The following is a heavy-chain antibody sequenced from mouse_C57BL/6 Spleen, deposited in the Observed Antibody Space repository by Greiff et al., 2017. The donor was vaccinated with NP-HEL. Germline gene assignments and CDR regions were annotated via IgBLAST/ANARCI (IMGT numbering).Heavy chain of an antibody. CDR3: TSGSSLGYFDV. Sequence: VQLQQSGAELVRPGASVTLSCKASGYTFTDYEMHWVKQTPVHGLEWIGAIDPETGGTAYNQKFKGKAILTADKSSSTAYMELRSLTSEDSAVYYCTSGSSLGYFDVWGTGTTVTVSS. V-gene: IGHV1-15*01. D-gene: IGHD1-1*01. J-gene: IGHJ1*03. CDR2: IDPETGGT. CDR1: GYTFTDYE.